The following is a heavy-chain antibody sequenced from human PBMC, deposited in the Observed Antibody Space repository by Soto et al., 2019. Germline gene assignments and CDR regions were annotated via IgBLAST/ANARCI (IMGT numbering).Heavy chain of an antibody. CDR2: IFYSGNT. CDR1: GGAISSGDYY. CDR3: ARDRGSSWMYKWFDP. D-gene: IGHD6-13*01. V-gene: IGHV4-30-4*01. Sequence: QVQLQESGPGLVKPSQTLSLTCTVSGGAISSGDYYWSWIRQPPGKGLEWMGYIFYSGNTYYNPSLKSRVSISVDTSKNQFSLKLSSVTAADTAVYYCARDRGSSWMYKWFDPWGQGTLVTVSS. J-gene: IGHJ5*02.